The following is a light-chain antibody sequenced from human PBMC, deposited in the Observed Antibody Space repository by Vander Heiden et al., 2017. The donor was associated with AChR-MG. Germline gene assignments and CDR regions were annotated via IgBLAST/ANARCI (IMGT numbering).Light chain of an antibody. V-gene: IGKV1-39*01. Sequence: DFQMTQAPSSLSASVGDSVTITCRASQTVTTKLKWYQQKPGKAPKLLICAASKLQSGVPSRFSGRGSGTDFSLAINSLQPEDSATYYCQQAYGPSTFGGGTKVEIK. CDR3: QQAYGPST. CDR2: AAS. J-gene: IGKJ4*01. CDR1: QTVTTK.